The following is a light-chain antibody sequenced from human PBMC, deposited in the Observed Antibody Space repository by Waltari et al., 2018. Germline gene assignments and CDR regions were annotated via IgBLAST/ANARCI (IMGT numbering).Light chain of an antibody. V-gene: IGKV2-28*01. J-gene: IGKJ1*01. CDR1: QSLLHTNGYNY. CDR3: QQYNHWPPWT. CDR2: LGS. Sequence: DIVMTQSPLSLPVTPGEPASISCRSSQSLLHTNGYNYLDWYLQKPGQSPQPLIYLGSNRASGVPARFSGSGSGTEFTLTISSLQSEDFAVYFCQQYNHWPPWTFGQGTKVEIK.